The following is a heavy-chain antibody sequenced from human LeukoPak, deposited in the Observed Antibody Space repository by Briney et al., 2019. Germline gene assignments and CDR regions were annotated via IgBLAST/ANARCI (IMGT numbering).Heavy chain of an antibody. V-gene: IGHV3-30*04. CDR2: VSYSGSKK. J-gene: IGHJ4*02. CDR1: GFTFSSYA. D-gene: IGHD5-18*01. Sequence: HSGGSLRLSCAAPGFTFSSYAMNWVRQAPGKGLEWVAVVSYSGSKKFHADSVKGRFTISRDNSKNTLYLQMNSLRAEDTAVYYCARDWSLGYSIDYWGQGTLVTVSS. CDR3: ARDWSLGYSIDY.